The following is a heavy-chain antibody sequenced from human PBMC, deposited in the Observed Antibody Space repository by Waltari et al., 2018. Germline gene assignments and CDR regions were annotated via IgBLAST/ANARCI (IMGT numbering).Heavy chain of an antibody. CDR3: ARGMSSVWYGPFDY. V-gene: IGHV4-59*08. D-gene: IGHD6-19*01. J-gene: IGHJ4*02. Sequence: QVQLQESGPGLVKPSETLSLTCTVSGGSINISYWSWIRQPPGKGLEWIGYVYYTGNPIYNPSLESRVTLSADTSKNQVSLRLRSVTAADTAVYYCARGMSSVWYGPFDYWGQGTLVTVSS. CDR1: GGSINISY. CDR2: VYYTGNP.